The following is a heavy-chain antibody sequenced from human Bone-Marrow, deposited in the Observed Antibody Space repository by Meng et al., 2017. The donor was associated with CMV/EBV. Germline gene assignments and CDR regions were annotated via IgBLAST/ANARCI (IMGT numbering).Heavy chain of an antibody. CDR3: ACCGDYYHN. Sequence: GGSLRLSCAASGFTFSNYWMSWVRQAPGRGLEWVANIKYDGSDKYYVHSVKGRFTISRDNAKNSLFLQMNNLRADDTAVYYCACCGDYYHNWGPGNRVHGAS. D-gene: IGHD1-26*01. J-gene: IGHJ4*02. CDR1: GFTFSNYW. V-gene: IGHV3-7*01. CDR2: IKYDGSDK.